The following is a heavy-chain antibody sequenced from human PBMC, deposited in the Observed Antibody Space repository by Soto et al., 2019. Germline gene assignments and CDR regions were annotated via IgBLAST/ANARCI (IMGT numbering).Heavy chain of an antibody. V-gene: IGHV1-69*13. Sequence: SVKVSCKASGGTFSSYAISWVRQAPGQGLEWMGGIIPIFGTANYAQKFQGRVTITADESTSTAYMGLSSLRSEDTAVYYCARPIAVAGTMIGQFDYRGKGTLVTVS. D-gene: IGHD6-19*01. CDR3: ARPIAVAGTMIGQFDY. CDR2: IIPIFGTA. J-gene: IGHJ4*02. CDR1: GGTFSSYA.